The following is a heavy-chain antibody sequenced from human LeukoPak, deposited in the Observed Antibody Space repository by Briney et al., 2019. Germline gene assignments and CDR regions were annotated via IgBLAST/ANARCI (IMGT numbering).Heavy chain of an antibody. Sequence: SETLSLTCTVSGGSISSGGYYWSWIRQPPGKGLEWIGYIYHSGSTYYNPSLKSRVTISVDRSKNQFSLKLSSVTAADTAVYYCARSYYDTGGSGYWGQGTLVTVSS. CDR3: ARSYYDTGGSGY. CDR1: GGSISSGGYY. V-gene: IGHV4-30-2*01. D-gene: IGHD3-22*01. CDR2: IYHSGST. J-gene: IGHJ4*02.